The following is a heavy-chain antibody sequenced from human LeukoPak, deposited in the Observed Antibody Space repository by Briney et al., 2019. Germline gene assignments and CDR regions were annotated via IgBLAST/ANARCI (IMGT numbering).Heavy chain of an antibody. CDR2: IYYSGST. CDR1: GGSISSSSYF. J-gene: IGHJ4*02. D-gene: IGHD2-2*01. Sequence: SETLSLTCTVSGGSISSSSYFWGWIRQPPGKGLEWIGSIYYSGSTYYNPSLKSRVTISVDTSKNQFSLRLSSVTAADSAVYYCARYCRTTSCYTHDYWGQGTLVTVSS. CDR3: ARYCRTTSCYTHDY. V-gene: IGHV4-39*07.